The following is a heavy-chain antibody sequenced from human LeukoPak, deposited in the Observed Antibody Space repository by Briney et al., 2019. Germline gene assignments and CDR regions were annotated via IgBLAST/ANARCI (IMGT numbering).Heavy chain of an antibody. J-gene: IGHJ5*02. Sequence: SETLSLTCTVSGGSISSYYWSWIRQPPGKGLEWIGYIYYSGSTNYNPSLKSRVTISVDTSKNQFSLKLSSVTAADTAVYYCARGRGWNPSNWLDPWGQGTLVTVSS. CDR3: ARGRGWNPSNWLDP. V-gene: IGHV4-59*01. CDR2: IYYSGST. CDR1: GGSISSYY. D-gene: IGHD6-19*01.